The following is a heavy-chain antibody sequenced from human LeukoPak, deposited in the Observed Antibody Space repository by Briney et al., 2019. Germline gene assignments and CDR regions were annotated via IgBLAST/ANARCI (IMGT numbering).Heavy chain of an antibody. CDR3: AKDLYGDYDFDC. Sequence: GGSLRLSCAASGFTFNNYAMNWVRQAPGKGLEWVSVITSRGSTYYADSAKGRFTISRDNSKNTLYLQMNSLRAEDTAIYYCAKDLYGDYDFDCWGRGTLVTVSS. CDR2: ITSRGST. CDR1: GFTFNNYA. D-gene: IGHD4-17*01. V-gene: IGHV3-23*01. J-gene: IGHJ4*02.